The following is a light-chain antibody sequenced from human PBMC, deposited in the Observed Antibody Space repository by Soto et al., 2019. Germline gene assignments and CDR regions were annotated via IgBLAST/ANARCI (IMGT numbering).Light chain of an antibody. CDR1: SGHSNYA. CDR2: LNSDGSH. J-gene: IGLJ2*01. V-gene: IGLV4-69*01. CDR3: QTWGTGTVI. Sequence: SLGASVKLTCVLSSGHSNYAVAWHQQQPEKGPRYLMRLNSDGSHNRGDGIPDRFSGSSSGTERYLTISRLQSEDEADYYCQTWGTGTVIFGGGTKLTVL.